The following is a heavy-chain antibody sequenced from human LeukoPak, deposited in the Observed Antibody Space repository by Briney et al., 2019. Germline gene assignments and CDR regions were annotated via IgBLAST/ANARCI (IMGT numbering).Heavy chain of an antibody. D-gene: IGHD3-22*01. CDR1: GGSISSYY. CDR2: ISGSGGST. CDR3: AKLLYYYDSSQPY. J-gene: IGHJ4*02. Sequence: PSETLSLTCTVSGGSISSYYWSWVRQAPGKGLEWVSAISGSGGSTYYADSVKGRFTISRDNSKNTLYLQMNSLRAEDTAVYYCAKLLYYYDSSQPYWDQGTLVTVSS. V-gene: IGHV3-23*01.